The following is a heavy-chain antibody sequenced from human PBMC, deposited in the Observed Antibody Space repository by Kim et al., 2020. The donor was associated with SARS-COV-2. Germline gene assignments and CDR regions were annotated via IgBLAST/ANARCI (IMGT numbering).Heavy chain of an antibody. Sequence: ASVKVSCKASGYTFTSYCISWVRQAPGQGLEWMGWISAYNGNTNYAQKLQGRVTMTTDTSTSTAYMELRSLRSDDTAVYYCARRWGGDYYYYYGMDVWGQGTTVTVSS. CDR2: ISAYNGNT. CDR3: ARRWGGDYYYYYGMDV. J-gene: IGHJ6*02. CDR1: GYTFTSYC. D-gene: IGHD7-27*01. V-gene: IGHV1-18*01.